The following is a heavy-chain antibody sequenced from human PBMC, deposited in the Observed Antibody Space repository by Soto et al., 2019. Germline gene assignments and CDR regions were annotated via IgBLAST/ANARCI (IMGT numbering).Heavy chain of an antibody. Sequence: QVQLQESGPGLVTPSGTLSLTCAVSGGSISSNNWWSWVRQPPGKGLEWIGEIYHDGNTHYNPSLKSRDTISVDKSKNHFALILSSLTAADTAVYYCAKLDGGGYWGQGTLVTVSS. CDR3: AKLDGGGY. D-gene: IGHD1-1*01. CDR1: GGSISSNNW. J-gene: IGHJ4*02. V-gene: IGHV4-4*02. CDR2: IYHDGNT.